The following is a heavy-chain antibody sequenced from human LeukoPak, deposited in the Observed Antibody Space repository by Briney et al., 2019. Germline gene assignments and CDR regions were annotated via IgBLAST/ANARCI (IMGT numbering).Heavy chain of an antibody. V-gene: IGHV3-48*04. D-gene: IGHD6-13*01. CDR2: ISRRGTV. CDR1: GFTLSSYS. J-gene: IGHJ4*02. Sequence: PGGSLRLSCAASGFTLSSYSMNWIRQAPGKGLEWVSHISRRGTVYYADSVKGRFTISRDNAKNSLYLQMNSLRAEDTAVYFCARDWSGRYSSSCYDYWGQGTLVTVSS. CDR3: ARDWSGRYSSSCYDY.